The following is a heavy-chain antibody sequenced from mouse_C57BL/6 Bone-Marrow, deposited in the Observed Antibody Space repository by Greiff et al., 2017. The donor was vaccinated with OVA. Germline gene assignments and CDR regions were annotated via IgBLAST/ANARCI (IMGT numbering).Heavy chain of an antibody. V-gene: IGHV10-3*01. CDR3: VRDQSSTVQGYFDV. Sequence: EVKVVESGGGLVQPKGSLKLSCAASGFTFNTYAMHWVRQAPGKGLEWVARIRSKSSNYATYYADSVKDRFTISRDDSQSMLYLQMNNLKTEDTAMYYCVRDQSSTVQGYFDVWGTGTTVTVSS. J-gene: IGHJ1*03. CDR1: GFTFNTYA. D-gene: IGHD1-1*01. CDR2: IRSKSSNYAT.